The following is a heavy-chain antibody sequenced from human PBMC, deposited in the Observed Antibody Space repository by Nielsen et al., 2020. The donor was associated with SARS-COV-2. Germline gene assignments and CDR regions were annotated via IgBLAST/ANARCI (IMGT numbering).Heavy chain of an antibody. J-gene: IGHJ4*02. CDR3: ARDPANRIFPGGY. Sequence: GGSLRLSCAASGFTFSSYSMNWVRQAPGKGLEWVSSISSSSSYIYYADSVEGRFTISRDNAKNSLYLQMNSLRAEDTAVYYCARDPANRIFPGGYWGQGTLVTVSS. D-gene: IGHD3-3*01. CDR1: GFTFSSYS. CDR2: ISSSSSYI. V-gene: IGHV3-21*01.